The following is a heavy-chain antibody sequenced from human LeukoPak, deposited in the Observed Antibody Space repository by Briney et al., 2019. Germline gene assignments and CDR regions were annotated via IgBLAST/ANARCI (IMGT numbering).Heavy chain of an antibody. Sequence: PSETLSLTCAVYGGSFSGYYWSWIRQPPGKGLEWIGEINHSGSTNYNPSPKSRVTISVDTSKNQFSLKLSSVTAADTAVYYCATRPPRVYCSSTSCYGMDVWGKGTTVTVSS. V-gene: IGHV4-34*01. CDR2: INHSGST. J-gene: IGHJ6*04. CDR1: GGSFSGYY. D-gene: IGHD2-2*01. CDR3: ATRPPRVYCSSTSCYGMDV.